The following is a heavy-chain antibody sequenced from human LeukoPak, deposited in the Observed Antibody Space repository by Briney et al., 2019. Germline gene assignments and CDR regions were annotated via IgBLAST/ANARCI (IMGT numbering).Heavy chain of an antibody. CDR3: ARIMGISCSGGSCYSGSSDY. D-gene: IGHD2-15*01. CDR2: ISAYNGNT. V-gene: IGHV1-18*03. J-gene: IGHJ4*02. CDR1: GYTFTSYG. Sequence: ASVKVSCKASGYTFTSYGISWVRQAPGQGLEWMGWISAYNGNTNYAQKLQGRVTMTTDTSTSTAYMELRSLRSDDMAVYYCARIMGISCSGGSCYSGSSDYWGQGTLVTVSS.